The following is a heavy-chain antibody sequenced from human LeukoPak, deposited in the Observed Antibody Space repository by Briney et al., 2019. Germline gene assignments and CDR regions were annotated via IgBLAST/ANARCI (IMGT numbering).Heavy chain of an antibody. Sequence: GGSLRLSCAASGFTFSSNYMSWVRQAPGKGLEWVSVIYSGGSTYYADSPKSRFTISRDNSKNPLYLQMTSLRPEDTVVYYCARDKYGHYCFDSWGQGTLVTVSS. J-gene: IGHJ4*02. CDR2: IYSGGST. CDR3: ARDKYGHYCFDS. D-gene: IGHD4-17*01. CDR1: GFTFSSNY. V-gene: IGHV3-53*01.